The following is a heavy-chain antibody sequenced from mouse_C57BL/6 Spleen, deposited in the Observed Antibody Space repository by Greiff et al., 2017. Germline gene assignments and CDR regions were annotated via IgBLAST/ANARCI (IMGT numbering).Heavy chain of an antibody. V-gene: IGHV1-54*01. CDR1: GYAFTNYL. CDR2: INPGSGGT. D-gene: IGHD1-1*01. J-gene: IGHJ2*01. Sequence: QVQLKESGAELVRPGTSVKVSCKASGYAFTNYLIEWVKQRPGQGLEWIGVINPGSGGTNYNEKFKGKATLTADKSSSTAYMQLSSLTSEDSAVYFCARNYGSSRRYFDYWGQGTTLTVSS. CDR3: ARNYGSSRRYFDY.